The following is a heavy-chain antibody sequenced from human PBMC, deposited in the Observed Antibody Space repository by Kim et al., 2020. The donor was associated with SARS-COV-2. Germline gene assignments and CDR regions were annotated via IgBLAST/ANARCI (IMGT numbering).Heavy chain of an antibody. D-gene: IGHD3-10*01. CDR2: IKGDGSER. J-gene: IGHJ4*02. Sequence: GGSLRLSCAASGFLFSTYWMSWFRQAPGKGLEWVADIKGDGSERYDGDSVKGRFTISRDNAKNSVFLQMDSLRGDDTAVYYCARCAVELLLWFAELHFDYWGQGTLVTVSS. CDR3: ARCAVELLLWFAELHFDY. V-gene: IGHV3-7*03. CDR1: GFLFSTYW.